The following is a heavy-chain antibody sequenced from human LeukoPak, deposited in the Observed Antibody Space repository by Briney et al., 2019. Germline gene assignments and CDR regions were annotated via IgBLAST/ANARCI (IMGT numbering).Heavy chain of an antibody. D-gene: IGHD6-19*01. CDR3: AREGTGQWLADY. Sequence: GGSLRLSCAASGFTFSNYAMNWIRQAPGKGLEWVSYISDSGGYTHYADSVKGRFTISRDNAKNSLYLQMNSLRAEDTAVYYCAREGTGQWLADYWGQGTLVTVSS. CDR1: GFTFSNYA. J-gene: IGHJ4*02. V-gene: IGHV3-11*06. CDR2: ISDSGGYT.